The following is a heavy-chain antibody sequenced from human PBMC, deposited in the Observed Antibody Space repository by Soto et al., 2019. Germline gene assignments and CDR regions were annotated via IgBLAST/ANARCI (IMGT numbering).Heavy chain of an antibody. V-gene: IGHV4-34*01. Sequence: QVQLQQWGAGLLKPSETLSLTCAVSGGSLGGFHWSWIRQPPGKGLEWIGEISRSGSTNYDPSLKSRVTVSMDTSRNQVSLNLSSVTDADTAVYYCARGRTAALIETRLFRVLFDLWGHGNLVNVSS. J-gene: IGHJ4*01. CDR3: ARGRTAALIETRLFRVLFDL. CDR2: ISRSGST. CDR1: GGSLGGFH. D-gene: IGHD3-10*01.